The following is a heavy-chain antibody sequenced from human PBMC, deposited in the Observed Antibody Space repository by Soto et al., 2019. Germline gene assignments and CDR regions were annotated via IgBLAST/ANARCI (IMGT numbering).Heavy chain of an antibody. Sequence: ASVKVSCKVSGYTLTELSMHWVRQAPGKGLEWMGGFDPEDGETIYAQKFQGRVTMTRDTSTDTAYMELSSLRSDDTAVYYYARDMISRGAVGCGGSCYGAFDIWGQGTMVTVSS. V-gene: IGHV1-24*01. CDR2: FDPEDGET. J-gene: IGHJ3*02. CDR3: ARDMISRGAVGCGGSCYGAFDI. CDR1: GYTLTELS. D-gene: IGHD2-15*01.